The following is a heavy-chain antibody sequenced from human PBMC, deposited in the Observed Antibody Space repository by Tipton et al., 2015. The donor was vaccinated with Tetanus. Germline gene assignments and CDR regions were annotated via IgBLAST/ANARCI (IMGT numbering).Heavy chain of an antibody. D-gene: IGHD2/OR15-2a*01. V-gene: IGHV1-18*01. J-gene: IGHJ4*02. Sequence: GEEEKRPGASVKVSRKASGYTFTSYGINWERQAPGQGLEWMGWVSAYNGRTNYAQKVRDRVTMTTDTSTSTVYMELRSLRSDDAALYYCARDVRAEFGFDYFSRGTRFPVSS. CDR2: VSAYNGRT. CDR1: GYTFTSYG. CDR3: ARDVRAEFGFDY.